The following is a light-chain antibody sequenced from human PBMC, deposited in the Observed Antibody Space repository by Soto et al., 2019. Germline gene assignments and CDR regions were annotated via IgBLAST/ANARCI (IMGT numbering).Light chain of an antibody. CDR1: QSVSSN. V-gene: IGKV3-20*01. Sequence: EIVITQSPATLSLSPPERSTLSCGASQSVSSNLAWYQHKPGQAPRLLIYGASTRATGIPDRFSGSGSGTDFTLTITRLEPEDFAVYYCQRFGTSPPWTFGQGTKVDIK. CDR2: GAS. CDR3: QRFGTSPPWT. J-gene: IGKJ1*01.